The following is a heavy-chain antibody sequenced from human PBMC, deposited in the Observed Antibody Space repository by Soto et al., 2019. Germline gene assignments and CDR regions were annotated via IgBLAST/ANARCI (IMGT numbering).Heavy chain of an antibody. CDR1: GYTFTSFG. CDR3: ARDRSMYYGMDV. CDR2: ISAYNGNT. D-gene: IGHD2-8*01. J-gene: IGHJ6*02. Sequence: QVQLVQSGGEVKKPGASVKVSCKATGYTFTSFGISWVRQAPGKGLEWMGWISAYNGNTNYAQKLQGRVTMTTDTSTSTAYMELRSLTSDATAVYYCARDRSMYYGMDVWGQGTTVTVAS. V-gene: IGHV1-18*01.